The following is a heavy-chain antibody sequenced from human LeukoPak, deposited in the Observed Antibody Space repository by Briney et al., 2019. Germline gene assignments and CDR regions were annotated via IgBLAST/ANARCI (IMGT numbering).Heavy chain of an antibody. CDR1: GGSISSSNW. J-gene: IGHJ4*02. CDR3: ARERRPTYYDFWSGYYI. V-gene: IGHV4-4*02. CDR2: INHSGST. Sequence: AETLSLTCAVSGGSISSSNWWSWVRQPPGKGLEWIGEINHSGSTNYNPSLKSRVTISVDTSKNQFSLKLSSVTAADTAVYYCARERRPTYYDFWSGYYIWGQGTLVTVSS. D-gene: IGHD3-3*01.